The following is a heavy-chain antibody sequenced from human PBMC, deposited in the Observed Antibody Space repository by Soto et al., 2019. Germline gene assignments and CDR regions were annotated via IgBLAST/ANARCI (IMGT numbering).Heavy chain of an antibody. J-gene: IGHJ5*02. V-gene: IGHV4-39*01. CDR2: AYYVGTI. Sequence: QLHLQESGPGRVKPSETLSLTCSVSGGSITTSGNYWGWVHQAPEKGLEWIGSAYYVGTINYNPSLKPPVAISVDPSKNQFSLKLTSVTAADTAVYYCARLPLVRGVPAWGQGTLVTVSS. CDR3: ARLPLVRGVPA. CDR1: GGSITTSGNY. D-gene: IGHD3-10*01.